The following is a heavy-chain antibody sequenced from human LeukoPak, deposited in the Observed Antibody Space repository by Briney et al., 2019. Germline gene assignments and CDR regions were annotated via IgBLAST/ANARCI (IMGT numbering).Heavy chain of an antibody. D-gene: IGHD6-13*01. Sequence: SVKVSCKASGYTFTDYYIHWVRQAPGQGLEWMGRIIPILGIANYAQKFQGRVTITADKSTSTAYMELSSLRSEDTAVYYCARGRIAAVGTNTNFDYWGQGTLVTVSS. V-gene: IGHV1-69*04. CDR1: GYTFTDYY. CDR2: IIPILGIA. J-gene: IGHJ4*02. CDR3: ARGRIAAVGTNTNFDY.